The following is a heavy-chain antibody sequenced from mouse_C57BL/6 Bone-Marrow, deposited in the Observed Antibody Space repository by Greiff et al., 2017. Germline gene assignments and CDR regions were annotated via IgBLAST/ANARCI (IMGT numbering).Heavy chain of an antibody. J-gene: IGHJ2*01. CDR1: GYTFTSYW. CDR2: IYPGSGST. Sequence: LQQPGAELVKPGASVKMSCKASGYTFTSYWITWVKQRPGQGLEWIGDIYPGSGSTNYNEKLKSKATMTVDTSSSTAYMQLRRLTSEDSAVYCCASSITTVVAPFGYWGQGTTLTVSS. CDR3: ASSITTVVAPFGY. V-gene: IGHV1-55*01. D-gene: IGHD1-1*01.